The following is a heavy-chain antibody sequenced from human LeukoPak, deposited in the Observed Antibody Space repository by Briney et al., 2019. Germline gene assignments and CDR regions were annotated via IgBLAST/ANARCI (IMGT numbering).Heavy chain of an antibody. V-gene: IGHV4-34*01. D-gene: IGHD4/OR15-4a*01. CDR2: INHGGST. CDR1: GESLSGYY. CDR3: AREGRMSMGIEY. Sequence: PSETLSLTCAVYGESLSGYYWSWIRQSPGKGREWFGEINHGGSTNYNPSLKSRVTMSVDTSKNHFSLKLSSVTAADTAVYFCAREGRMSMGIEYWGQGTLVTVSS. J-gene: IGHJ4*02.